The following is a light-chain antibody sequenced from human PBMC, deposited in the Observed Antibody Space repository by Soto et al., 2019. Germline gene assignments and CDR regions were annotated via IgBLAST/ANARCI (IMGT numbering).Light chain of an antibody. CDR2: WAS. Sequence: DFVMTQSPDSLAVSLGERATINCKSSQSVLYSSNNKNYLAWYQQKPGQPPKLLIYWASTRGSGVPDQFSGSGSGTDFTLTISSLQAEDVAVYYCQQYRLAPYSFGQGTKLDIK. CDR1: QSVLYSSNNKNY. CDR3: QQYRLAPYS. V-gene: IGKV4-1*01. J-gene: IGKJ2*03.